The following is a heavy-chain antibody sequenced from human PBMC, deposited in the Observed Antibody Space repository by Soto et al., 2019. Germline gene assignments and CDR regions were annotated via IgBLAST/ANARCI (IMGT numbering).Heavy chain of an antibody. CDR1: GGSFSGYY. CDR3: ARGPRGYDSSGYYFIYGMDV. V-gene: IGHV4-34*01. Sequence: SETLSLTCAVYGGSFSGYYWSWIRQPPGKGLEWIEEINHSGSTNYNPSLKSRVTISVDTSKNQFSLKLSSVTAADTAVYYCARGPRGYDSSGYYFIYGMDVWGQGTTVTVSS. D-gene: IGHD3-22*01. CDR2: INHSGST. J-gene: IGHJ6*02.